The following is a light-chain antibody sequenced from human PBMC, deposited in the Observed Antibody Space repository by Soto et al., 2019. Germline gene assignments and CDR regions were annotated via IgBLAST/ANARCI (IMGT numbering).Light chain of an antibody. J-gene: IGLJ2*01. V-gene: IGLV2-14*01. CDR3: SSYARSSPVV. CDR2: DVS. CDR1: SSDVGGYNY. Sequence: QSALTQPASVSGSPGQSITISCTGTSSDVGGYNYDSWYQQHPGKAPKLMIFDVSDRPSGVSDRFSGSKSGNTASLTISGLQAEDEADYYCSSYARSSPVVFGGGTKVTVL.